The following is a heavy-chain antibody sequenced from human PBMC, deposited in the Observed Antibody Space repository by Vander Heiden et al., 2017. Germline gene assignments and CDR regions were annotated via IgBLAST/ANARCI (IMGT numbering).Heavy chain of an antibody. CDR2: IGTAGDT. D-gene: IGHD2-15*01. CDR3: ARGPLGGGWDPSNNWFDP. CDR1: GFTFSSYD. Sequence: EVQLVESGGGLVQPGGSLRLSCAASGFTFSSYDMHWVRQATGKGLEWVSAIGTAGDTYYPGSVKGRFTISRENAKNSLYLQMNSLRAGDTAVYYCARGPLGGGWDPSNNWFDPWGQGTLVTVSS. V-gene: IGHV3-13*01. J-gene: IGHJ5*02.